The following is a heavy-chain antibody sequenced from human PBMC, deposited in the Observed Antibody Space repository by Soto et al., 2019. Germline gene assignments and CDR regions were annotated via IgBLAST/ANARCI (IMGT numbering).Heavy chain of an antibody. Sequence: SETLSLTCKVSGTSITTDDWWTWVRQPPGKGLEWIGEIHHRGNPSYNPSLRSRVTISVDTSKNQFSLTVTSLTAADTAVYFCARHNYGSGSQDYFDYWGQGTLVTVS. D-gene: IGHD3-10*01. J-gene: IGHJ4*02. CDR2: IHHRGNP. CDR1: GTSITTDDW. V-gene: IGHV4-4*02. CDR3: ARHNYGSGSQDYFDY.